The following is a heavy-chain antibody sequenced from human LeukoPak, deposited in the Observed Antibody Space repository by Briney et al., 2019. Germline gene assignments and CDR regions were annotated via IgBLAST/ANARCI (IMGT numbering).Heavy chain of an antibody. D-gene: IGHD6-19*01. J-gene: IGHJ4*02. CDR3: AKALVLTVAGTYYVDH. CDR1: GFTFSNYG. Sequence: GGSLRLSCAASGFTFSNYGMHWVRQAPGKGLEWVAFIRFDESRTFSGDSVKGRFIISRYNYKNTLLLRMHSLRPEARAVYYCAKALVLTVAGTYYVDHWGQGTLVTVSS. CDR2: IRFDESRT. V-gene: IGHV3-30*02.